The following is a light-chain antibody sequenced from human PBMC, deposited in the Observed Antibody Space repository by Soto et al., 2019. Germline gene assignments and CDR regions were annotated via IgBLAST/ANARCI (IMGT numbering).Light chain of an antibody. CDR3: QSYDSSLSGYV. CDR1: SSNIGAGYD. CDR2: GNS. Sequence: QSVLTQPPSVSGAPGQRVTISCTGSSSNIGAGYDVHWYQQLPGTAPKLLIYGNSNQPSGVPDRFSGSKSGTSASLAITGLQAEDEADYYCQSYDSSLSGYVFGTGTKLTVL. V-gene: IGLV1-40*01. J-gene: IGLJ1*01.